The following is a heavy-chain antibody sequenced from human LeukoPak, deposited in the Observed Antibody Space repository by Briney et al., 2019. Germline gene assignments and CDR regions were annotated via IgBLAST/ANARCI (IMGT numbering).Heavy chain of an antibody. CDR1: GFTFSNYE. V-gene: IGHV3-48*03. D-gene: IGHD3-10*01. J-gene: IGHJ4*02. Sequence: PGGSLRLSCAASGFTFSNYEMNWVRQAPGKGLEWVSYISDSGSSIYYADSVKGRFTISRDNSKNTLHLQMNSLRAEDTAIFYCAKGSHFDSWGQGTLVTVSS. CDR2: ISDSGSSI. CDR3: AKGSHFDS.